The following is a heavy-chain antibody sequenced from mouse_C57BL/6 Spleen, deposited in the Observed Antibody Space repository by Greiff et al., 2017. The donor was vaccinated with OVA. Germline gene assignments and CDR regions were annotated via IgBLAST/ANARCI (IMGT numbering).Heavy chain of an antibody. Sequence: EVKVVESGGDLVKPGGSLKLSCAASGFTFSSYGMSWVRQTPDKRLEWVATISSGGSYTYYPDSVKGRFTISRDNAKNTLYLQMSSLKSEDTAMYYCARQGVGNYCDYWGQGTTLTVSS. V-gene: IGHV5-6*01. CDR2: ISSGGSYT. CDR1: GFTFSSYG. D-gene: IGHD1-1*01. CDR3: ARQGVGNYCDY. J-gene: IGHJ2*01.